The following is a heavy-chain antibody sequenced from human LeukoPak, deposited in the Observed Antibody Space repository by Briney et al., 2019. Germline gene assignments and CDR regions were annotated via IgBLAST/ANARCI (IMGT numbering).Heavy chain of an antibody. D-gene: IGHD1-1*01. J-gene: IGHJ5*02. V-gene: IGHV4-39*07. Sequence: PSETLSLTCTVSGGSISSSSYYWGWIRQPPGKGLEWIGSIYYSGSTYYNPSLKSRVTISVDTSKNQFSLKLSSVTAADTAVYYCARCLTWNDRSWFDPWGQGTLVTVSS. CDR3: ARCLTWNDRSWFDP. CDR2: IYYSGST. CDR1: GGSISSSSYY.